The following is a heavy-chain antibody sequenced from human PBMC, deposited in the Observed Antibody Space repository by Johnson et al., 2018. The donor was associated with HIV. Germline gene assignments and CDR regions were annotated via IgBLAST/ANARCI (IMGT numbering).Heavy chain of an antibody. CDR1: GFRFSSYW. J-gene: IGHJ3*02. Sequence: VQLVESGGGLVQPGGSLRLSCAASGFRFSSYWMSWVRQAPGKGLEWVANIKQDGSEKYYADSVKGRFTISRDNSKNTLYLQMNSLRAEDTAVYYCAKDRRVYCVWGSYRTSDAFDIWGQGTMVTVSS. D-gene: IGHD3-16*02. CDR2: IKQDGSEK. V-gene: IGHV3-7*01. CDR3: AKDRRVYCVWGSYRTSDAFDI.